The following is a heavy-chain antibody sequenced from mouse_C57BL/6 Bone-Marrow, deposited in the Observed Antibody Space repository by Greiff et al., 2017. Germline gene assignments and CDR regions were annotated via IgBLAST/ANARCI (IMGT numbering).Heavy chain of an antibody. D-gene: IGHD1-1*01. V-gene: IGHV5-12*01. Sequence: DVKLVESGGGLVQPGGSLKLSCAASGFTFSDYYMYWVRQTPEKRLEWVAYISNGGGSTYYPDTVKGRFTISRDNAKNTLSLQMSRLKSEDTAMFYCARPSYYCGRSIPYYYAMDYWGQGTAVTVSA. CDR2: ISNGGGST. CDR1: GFTFSDYY. J-gene: IGHJ4*01. CDR3: ARPSYYCGRSIPYYYAMDY.